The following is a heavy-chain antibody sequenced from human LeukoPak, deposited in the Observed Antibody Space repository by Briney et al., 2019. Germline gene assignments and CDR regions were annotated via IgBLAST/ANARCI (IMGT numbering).Heavy chain of an antibody. Sequence: ASVKVSCKASGYTFTSYYMHWVRQAPGRGLEWMGIINPSGGSTSYAQKFQGRVTMTRDTSTSTVYMELSSLRSEDTPVYYCARDVTDIAVAGVELGYWGQGTLVTVSS. D-gene: IGHD6-19*01. CDR2: INPSGGST. CDR3: ARDVTDIAVAGVELGY. CDR1: GYTFTSYY. J-gene: IGHJ4*02. V-gene: IGHV1-46*01.